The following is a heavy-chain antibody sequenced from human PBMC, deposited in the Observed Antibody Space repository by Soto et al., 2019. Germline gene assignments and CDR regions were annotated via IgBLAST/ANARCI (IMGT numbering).Heavy chain of an antibody. CDR2: TDNNDHK. D-gene: IGHD1-1*01. J-gene: IGHJ5*02. CDR1: GFSLTSSGMS. CDR3: ARLLKGGTSDWNQIDL. Sequence: KSGPTLVNPTPPLTLPCSLSGFSLTSSGMSVTWIRQPPGNALEGLAFTDNNDHKSKNSSLRTRPTLSKDTSKNHVVLTMTNMHPVDTGIYFCARLLKGGTSDWNQIDLWGQGTLVTVSS. V-gene: IGHV2-70*01.